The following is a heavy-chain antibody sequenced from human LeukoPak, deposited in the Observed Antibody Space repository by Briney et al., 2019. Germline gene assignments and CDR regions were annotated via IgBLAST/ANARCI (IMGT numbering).Heavy chain of an antibody. D-gene: IGHD3-3*01. J-gene: IGHJ3*02. CDR2: ISSSSSYI. V-gene: IGHV3-21*01. CDR1: GFTFSSYS. CDR3: ARDRSITIFGVVTNDAFDI. Sequence: GGSLRLSCAASGFTFSSYSMNWVRQAPGKGLEWVSSISSSSSYIYYADSVKGRFTISRDNAKNSLYLQTNSLRAEDTAVYYCARDRSITIFGVVTNDAFDIWGQGTMVTVSS.